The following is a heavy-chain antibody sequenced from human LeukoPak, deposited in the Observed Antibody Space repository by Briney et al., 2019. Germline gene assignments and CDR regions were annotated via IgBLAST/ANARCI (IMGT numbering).Heavy chain of an antibody. V-gene: IGHV3-7*01. CDR3: ARDGSGYSNT. J-gene: IGHJ4*02. CDR1: GFTFSNSW. CDR2: MKPGGGEK. Sequence: PGGSLRLSCAASGFTFSNSWMSWLRQAPGKGLEWMANMKPGGGEKYYLGSVEGRFTISRDNAKNSLHLQMNSLRVEDTAVYFCARDGSGYSNTWGQGTLVTVSS. D-gene: IGHD3-10*01.